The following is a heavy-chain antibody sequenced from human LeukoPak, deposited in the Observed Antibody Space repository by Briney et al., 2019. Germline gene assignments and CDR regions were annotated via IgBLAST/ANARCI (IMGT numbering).Heavy chain of an antibody. D-gene: IGHD3-22*01. J-gene: IGHJ3*02. CDR1: GGSISSGDYY. CDR2: IYYSGST. Sequence: SETLSLTCTVSGGSISSGDYYWSWIRQPPGKGLEWIGYIYYSGSTYYNPSLKSRVTISVDTSKNQFSLELSSVTAADTAVYYCARAPISYYDSREGAFDIWGQGTMVTVSS. V-gene: IGHV4-30-4*01. CDR3: ARAPISYYDSREGAFDI.